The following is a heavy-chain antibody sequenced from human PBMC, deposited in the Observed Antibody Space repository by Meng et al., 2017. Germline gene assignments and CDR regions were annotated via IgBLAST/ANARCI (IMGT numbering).Heavy chain of an antibody. J-gene: IGHJ4*02. CDR3: ARFQYSHDSSGYYYGRGLDY. CDR1: GGSISSGSYY. D-gene: IGHD3-22*01. V-gene: IGHV4-61*02. CDR2: IYTSGST. Sequence: SETLSLTCTVSGGSISSGSYYWSWIRQPAGKGLEWIGRIYTSGSTNYNPSLKSRVTISVDTSKSPFSLKLGSVTAADTAVYYCARFQYSHDSSGYYYGRGLDYWGQGTLVTVSS.